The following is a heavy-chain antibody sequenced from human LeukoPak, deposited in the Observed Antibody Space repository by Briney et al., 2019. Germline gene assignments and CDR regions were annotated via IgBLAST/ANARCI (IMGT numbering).Heavy chain of an antibody. D-gene: IGHD6-6*01. CDR1: GGSISSGGYY. CDR2: IYYSGST. J-gene: IGHJ4*02. V-gene: IGHV4-31*03. Sequence: PSETLSLTCTVSGGSISSGGYYWSWIRQHPGKGLEWIGYIYYSGSTYYNPSLKSRVIISVDTSKNQFSLKLSSVTAADTAVYYCAKGGHSSSSGCDYWGQGTLVTVSS. CDR3: AKGGHSSSSGCDY.